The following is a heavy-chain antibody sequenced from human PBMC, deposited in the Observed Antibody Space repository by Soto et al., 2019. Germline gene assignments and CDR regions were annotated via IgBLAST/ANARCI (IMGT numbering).Heavy chain of an antibody. D-gene: IGHD2-15*01. CDR1: GYTFTVYY. J-gene: IGHJ3*02. CDR3: ARASIRGIVVVVVNPTKGGDFDI. CDR2: INPNSGGT. Sequence: ASVKVSCKASGYTFTVYYMHWVLRAPGQGLEWMGWINPNSGGTNYAQKFQGWVTMTRDTSISTAYMELSRLRSDDTAVYYCARASIRGIVVVVVNPTKGGDFDIWGQGTMVTVSS. V-gene: IGHV1-2*04.